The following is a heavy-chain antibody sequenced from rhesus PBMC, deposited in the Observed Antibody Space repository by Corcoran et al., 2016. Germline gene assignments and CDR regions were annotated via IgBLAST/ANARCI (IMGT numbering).Heavy chain of an antibody. D-gene: IGHD3-34*01. CDR1: GFTFSSYW. Sequence: EVQLVESGGGLAKPGGSLRLSCAASGFTFSSYWMNWVRQAPGKGLEWVAAINSGGGSTNYSSSGKGRFTIYRDNSKNTLSLQMNSLRAEDTAVYYCAKKGVPTGVDYWGQGVLVTVSS. CDR3: AKKGVPTGVDY. V-gene: IGHV3S25*01. J-gene: IGHJ4*01. CDR2: INSGGGST.